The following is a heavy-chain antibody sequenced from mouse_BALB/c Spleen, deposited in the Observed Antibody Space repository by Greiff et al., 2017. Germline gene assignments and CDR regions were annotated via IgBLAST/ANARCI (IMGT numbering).Heavy chain of an antibody. V-gene: IGHV1-82*01. CDR2: IYPGDGDT. J-gene: IGHJ2*01. Sequence: QVQLQQSGPELVKPGASVKISCKASGYAFSSSWMNWVKQRPGQGLEWIGRIYPGDGDTNYNGKFKGKATLTADKSSSTAYMQLSSLTSVDSAVYFCARGLPGEFDYWGQGTTLTVSS. D-gene: IGHD2-4*01. CDR3: ARGLPGEFDY. CDR1: GYAFSSSW.